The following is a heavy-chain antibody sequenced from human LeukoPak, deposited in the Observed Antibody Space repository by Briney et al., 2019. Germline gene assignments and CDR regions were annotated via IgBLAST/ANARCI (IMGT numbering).Heavy chain of an antibody. CDR1: GGSFSGYY. CDR2: INHSGST. J-gene: IGHJ6*03. Sequence: SETLSLTCAVYGGSFSGYYWSWIRQPPGKGLEWIGEINHSGSTNYNPSLKSRVTISVDTSKNQFSLKLSSVTAADTAVYYCTRHGTRYYYYYMDVWGRGTTVTVSS. CDR3: TRHGTRYYYYYMDV. V-gene: IGHV4-34*01.